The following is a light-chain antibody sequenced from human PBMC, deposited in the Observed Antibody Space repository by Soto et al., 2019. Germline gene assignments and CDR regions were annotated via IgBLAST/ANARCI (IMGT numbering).Light chain of an antibody. CDR1: QSVSSSY. CDR3: QQYGSSPRT. J-gene: IGKJ1*01. Sequence: NLFPQDPSTPSLSPGERATLSCRASQSVSSSYLAWYQQKPGQAPRLLIYGASDRATGIPDRFSGSGSGTDFTLTISRLEPEDFAVYYCQQYGSSPRTFGQGTKVDI. V-gene: IGKV3-20*01. CDR2: GAS.